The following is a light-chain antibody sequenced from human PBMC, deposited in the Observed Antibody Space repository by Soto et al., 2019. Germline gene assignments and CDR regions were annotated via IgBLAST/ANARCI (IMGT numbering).Light chain of an antibody. CDR3: CSYAGYGAFV. CDR2: EVT. V-gene: IGLV2-23*02. CDR1: TSDIGTFNL. Sequence: QSVLTQPASVSGSPGQSITIAFTGATSDIGTFNLVSWYQQHPGKVPKLMIYEVTRRPSNTSTRFSGSKSGNVASLTVSGLRAEDEADYFCCSYAGYGAFVFGAGTKVTVL. J-gene: IGLJ1*01.